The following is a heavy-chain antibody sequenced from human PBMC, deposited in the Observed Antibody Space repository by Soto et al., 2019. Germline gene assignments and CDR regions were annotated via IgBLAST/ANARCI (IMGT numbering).Heavy chain of an antibody. J-gene: IGHJ6*02. V-gene: IGHV3-23*01. CDR3: ARDLESSGWYALYYYGMDV. Sequence: GGSLRLSCAASGFTFSSYAMSWVRQAPGKGLELVSAISGSGGSTYYADSVKGRFTISRDNSKNTLYLQMNSLRAEDTAAYYCARDLESSGWYALYYYGMDVWGQGTTVTVSS. CDR2: ISGSGGST. CDR1: GFTFSSYA. D-gene: IGHD6-19*01.